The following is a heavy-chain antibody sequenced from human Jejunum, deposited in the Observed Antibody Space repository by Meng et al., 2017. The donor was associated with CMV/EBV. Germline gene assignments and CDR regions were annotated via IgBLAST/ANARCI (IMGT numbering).Heavy chain of an antibody. CDR2: IRYDGRNK. J-gene: IGHJ6*02. CDR1: SNYG. V-gene: IGHV3-30*02. CDR3: AKDDCDITNCWQYYALDV. D-gene: IGHD2-2*01. Sequence: SNYGMHWVRLAPGKGLEWVAVIRYDGRNKFYADSVKGRFTISRDNSKNTLAMEMNSLRAEDTAVYYCAKDDCDITNCWQYYALDVWGQGTTGTVSS.